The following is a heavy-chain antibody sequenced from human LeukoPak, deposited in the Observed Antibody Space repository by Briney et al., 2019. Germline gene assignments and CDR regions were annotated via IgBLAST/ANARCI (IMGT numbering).Heavy chain of an antibody. CDR1: GFTFSSYA. CDR2: ISGSGGST. CDR3: AKRQCNGGSCFYIDY. J-gene: IGHJ4*02. V-gene: IGHV3-23*01. Sequence: GGSLRLSCAASGFTFSSYAMSWVRQAPGKGLEWVSVISGSGGSTYYADSVKGRFTISRDNSKNTPYLQMNSLRAEDSAVYYCAKRQCNGGSCFYIDYWGQGTLVTVSS. D-gene: IGHD2-15*01.